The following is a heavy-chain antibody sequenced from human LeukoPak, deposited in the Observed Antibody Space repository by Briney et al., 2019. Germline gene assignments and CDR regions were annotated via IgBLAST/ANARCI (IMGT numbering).Heavy chain of an antibody. Sequence: SETLSLTCTVSSGSISSGVYYWSWIRQHPGKGLEWIGYIYYSGSTYYNPSLKSRVTISVDTSKNQFSLKLSSVTAADTAVYYCARGVRWLQLSYFDYWGQGTLVTVSS. CDR2: IYYSGST. J-gene: IGHJ4*02. V-gene: IGHV4-31*03. CDR1: SGSISSGVYY. D-gene: IGHD5-24*01. CDR3: ARGVRWLQLSYFDY.